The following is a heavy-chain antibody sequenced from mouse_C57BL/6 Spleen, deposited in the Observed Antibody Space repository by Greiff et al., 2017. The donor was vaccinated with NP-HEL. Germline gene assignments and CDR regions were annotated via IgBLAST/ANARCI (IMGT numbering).Heavy chain of an antibody. CDR2: IDPSDSYT. CDR1: GYTFTSYW. V-gene: IGHV1-50*01. Sequence: QVQLQQPGAELVKPGASVKLSCKASGYTFTSYWMQWVKQRPGQGLEWIGEIDPSDSYTNYNQKFKGKATLTVDTSTSTAYMQLSSLTSEDSAVYYCARTDYGTFDYWGQGTTLTVSS. CDR3: ARTDYGTFDY. D-gene: IGHD1-1*01. J-gene: IGHJ2*01.